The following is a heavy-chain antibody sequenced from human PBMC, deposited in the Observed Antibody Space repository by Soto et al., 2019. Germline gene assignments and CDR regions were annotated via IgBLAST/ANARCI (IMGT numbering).Heavy chain of an antibody. CDR2: IYHSGST. CDR1: GGSISSGGYS. V-gene: IGHV4-30-2*01. CDR3: ARGLFDDSSGFYFDY. Sequence: SETLSLTCAVSGGSISSGGYSWSWIRQPPGKGLEWIGYIYHSGSTYYNPSLKSRVTISVDRSKNQFSLKLSSVTAADTAVYYCARGLFDDSSGFYFDYWGQGTLVTVAS. J-gene: IGHJ4*02. D-gene: IGHD3-22*01.